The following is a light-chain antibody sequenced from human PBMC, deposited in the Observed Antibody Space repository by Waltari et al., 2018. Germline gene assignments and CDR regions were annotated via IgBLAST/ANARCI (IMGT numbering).Light chain of an antibody. J-gene: IGLJ2*01. CDR2: DVS. CDR1: SSDVGGYNY. CDR3: SSYTSSSTLV. V-gene: IGLV2-14*01. Sequence: QSALTQPASVSGSPGQSITISSTGTSSDVGGYNYVSWYQQHPGKAPKLMIYDVSKRPSGVSNRFSGSKSGNTASLTISGLQAEDEADYYCSSYTSSSTLVFGGGTKLTVL.